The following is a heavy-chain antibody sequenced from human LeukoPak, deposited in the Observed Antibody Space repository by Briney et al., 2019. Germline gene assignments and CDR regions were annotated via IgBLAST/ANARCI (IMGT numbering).Heavy chain of an antibody. Sequence: RASETLSLTCTVSGGSISSYYWSWIRQPAGRGLEWIGRIYTSGSTNCNPSLKSRVTMSVDTSKNQFSLKLSSVTAADTAVYYCARDRSGSYYFDYWGQGTLVTVSS. CDR3: ARDRSGSYYFDY. CDR1: GGSISSYY. D-gene: IGHD1-26*01. V-gene: IGHV4-4*07. J-gene: IGHJ4*02. CDR2: IYTSGST.